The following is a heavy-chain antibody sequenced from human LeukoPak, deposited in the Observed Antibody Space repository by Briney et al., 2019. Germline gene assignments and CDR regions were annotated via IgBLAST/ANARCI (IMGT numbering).Heavy chain of an antibody. CDR2: ISAYNGNT. D-gene: IGHD2-2*02. Sequence: RASVKVSCKASGYTFTSYGISWVRQAPGQGLEWMGWISAYNGNTNYAQKLQGRVTMTTDTSTSTAYMELRSLRSDDTAVYYCARSYCSSTSCYTDYFDYWGQGTLVTVSS. CDR1: GYTFTSYG. V-gene: IGHV1-18*01. CDR3: ARSYCSSTSCYTDYFDY. J-gene: IGHJ4*02.